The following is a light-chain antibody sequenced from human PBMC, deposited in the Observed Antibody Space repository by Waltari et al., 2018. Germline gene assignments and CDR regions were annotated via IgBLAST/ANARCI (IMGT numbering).Light chain of an antibody. Sequence: DIQMTQSPSSLSASVGDRVTIICRVSQNINSFLNWYQQKPGRAPKLLIYAASSLHSGVPSRFSASGSGTDYTLTISSLQPEDFATYYCQQSYSTWTSGQGTKVEIK. J-gene: IGKJ1*01. V-gene: IGKV1-39*01. CDR1: QNINSF. CDR3: QQSYSTWT. CDR2: AAS.